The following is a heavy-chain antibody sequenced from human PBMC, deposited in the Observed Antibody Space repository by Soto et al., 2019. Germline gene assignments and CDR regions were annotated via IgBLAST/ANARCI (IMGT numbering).Heavy chain of an antibody. CDR2: FDAEDGET. J-gene: IGHJ5*02. CDR1: GYSLTELS. Sequence: GASVKVSCKVSGYSLTELSIHWVRQAPGKGLEWVGSFDAEDGETIYAQKFQGRVTMTEDTSPDTAYMELSSLRSEDTAVYYCARERTRGFDPWGQGTLVTVSS. CDR3: ARERTRGFDP. V-gene: IGHV1-24*01.